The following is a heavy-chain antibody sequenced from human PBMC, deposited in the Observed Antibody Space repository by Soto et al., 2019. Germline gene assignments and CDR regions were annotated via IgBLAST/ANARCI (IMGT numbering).Heavy chain of an antibody. CDR2: ISYDGNNK. D-gene: IGHD2-8*01. V-gene: IGHV3-30*18. J-gene: IGHJ2*01. Sequence: QVQLVESGGGVVQPGRSLRLSCAASGFTFSRYGMHWVRQAPGKGLEWVAVISYDGNNKYYADSVKGRFTISRDNSKNTLYLQMNSLRAEDTAVYYCAKPPGQMEADWYFDLWGRGTLVTVSS. CDR3: AKPPGQMEADWYFDL. CDR1: GFTFSRYG.